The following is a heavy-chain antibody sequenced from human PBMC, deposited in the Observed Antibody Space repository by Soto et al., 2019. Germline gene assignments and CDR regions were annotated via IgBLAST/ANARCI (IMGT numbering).Heavy chain of an antibody. Sequence: QVQLVQSGAEVEKPGSSVKVSCKASGGAFSSYSINWVRQAPGQGLEWMGEIIPIFGTANYAQKFQRRLTITTDESTSTAYMELSSLTSEDTAVYYCARDGGRHSGGIDYWGQGTLVTVSS. CDR2: IIPIFGTA. CDR3: ARDGGRHSGGIDY. D-gene: IGHD1-26*01. J-gene: IGHJ4*02. V-gene: IGHV1-69*01. CDR1: GGAFSSYS.